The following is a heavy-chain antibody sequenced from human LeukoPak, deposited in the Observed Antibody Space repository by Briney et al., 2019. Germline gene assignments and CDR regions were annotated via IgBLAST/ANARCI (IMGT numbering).Heavy chain of an antibody. Sequence: GASVKVSCKASGYMFTGYYMHWVRQASGKGLEWVGRIRSKANSYATAYAASVKGRFTISRDDSKNTAYLQMNSLKTEDTAVYYCTRLSVVTDDYWGQGTLVTVSS. D-gene: IGHD4-23*01. V-gene: IGHV3-73*01. CDR2: IRSKANSYAT. CDR3: TRLSVVTDDY. CDR1: GYMFTGYY. J-gene: IGHJ4*02.